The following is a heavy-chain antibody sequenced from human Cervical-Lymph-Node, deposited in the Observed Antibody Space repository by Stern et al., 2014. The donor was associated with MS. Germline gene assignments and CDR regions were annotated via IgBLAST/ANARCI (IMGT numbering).Heavy chain of an antibody. CDR2: ITSTGSYM. V-gene: IGHV3-21*01. J-gene: IGHJ4*02. CDR3: ARDHCGGGSCYKAFDS. CDR1: GFAFRSYT. Sequence: EVQLVESGGGLVKPGGSLRLSCAASGFAFRSYTMTWVRQSPGKGLEWVSSITSTGSYMYHADSLNGRFTISRDNARNSLFLQMNSLRAEDTAVYYCARDHCGGGSCYKAFDSWGQGTLVTVSS. D-gene: IGHD2-15*01.